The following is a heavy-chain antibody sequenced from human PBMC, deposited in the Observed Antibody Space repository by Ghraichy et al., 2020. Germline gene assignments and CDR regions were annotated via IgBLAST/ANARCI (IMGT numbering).Heavy chain of an antibody. Sequence: SETLSLTCAVSGGSISSAGYYWSWIRQHPGKGLEWIGYIHYSGSTYYNPSLKSRLSISVDTSKNHFSLKLGSVTAADTAVYYCARDRGIVVVPAAIGWFDPWGQGTLVTVSS. J-gene: IGHJ5*02. CDR3: ARDRGIVVVPAAIGWFDP. CDR2: IHYSGST. D-gene: IGHD2-2*01. V-gene: IGHV4-31*11. CDR1: GGSISSAGYY.